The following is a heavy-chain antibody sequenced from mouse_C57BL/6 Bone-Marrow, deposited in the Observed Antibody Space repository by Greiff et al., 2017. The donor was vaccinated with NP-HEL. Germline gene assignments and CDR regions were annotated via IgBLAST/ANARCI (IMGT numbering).Heavy chain of an antibody. CDR1: GYTFTDYY. CDR3: ARSPRWLLRFAY. J-gene: IGHJ3*01. V-gene: IGHV1-19*01. Sequence: EVQLQQSGPVLVKPGASVKMSCKASGYTFTDYYMNWVKQSHGKSLEWIGVINPYNGGTSYNQKFKGKATLTVDKSSSTAYMELNSLTSEDSAVYYCARSPRWLLRFAYWGQGTLVTVSA. CDR2: INPYNGGT. D-gene: IGHD2-3*01.